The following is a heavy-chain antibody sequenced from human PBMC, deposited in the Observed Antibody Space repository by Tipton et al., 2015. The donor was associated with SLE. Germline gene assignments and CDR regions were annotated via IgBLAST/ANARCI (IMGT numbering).Heavy chain of an antibody. CDR3: ARGGSYLNS. Sequence: SLRLSCAASGFTFSSHEMHWVRQAPGKGLEWMAKINHDGSDKYYVDSVKGRFTISRDNARNSLYLQLNSLTAEDTAVYYCARGGSYLNSWGQGALVAVSS. CDR1: GFTFSSHE. CDR2: INHDGSDK. D-gene: IGHD1-26*01. J-gene: IGHJ4*02. V-gene: IGHV3-7*04.